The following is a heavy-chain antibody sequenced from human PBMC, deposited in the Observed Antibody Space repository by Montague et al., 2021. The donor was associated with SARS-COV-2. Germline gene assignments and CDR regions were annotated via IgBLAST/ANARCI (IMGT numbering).Heavy chain of an antibody. CDR1: GSSFNDYF. J-gene: IGHJ6*02. CDR3: ARARGGRGVLIITYYYYHGMDV. Sequence: SETLSLTCAVYGSSFNDYFWTWIRQPPGKGLEWIGEINHDGSTNYNPSLKSRLTISVDTSKNQFSLNLTSVTAADAAVYYCARARGGRGVLIITYYYYHGMDVWGQGTMVTVSS. V-gene: IGHV4-34*01. D-gene: IGHD2-8*01. CDR2: INHDGST.